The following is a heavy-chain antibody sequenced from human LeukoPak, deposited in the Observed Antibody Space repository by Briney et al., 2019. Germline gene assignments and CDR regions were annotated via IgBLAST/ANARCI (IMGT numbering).Heavy chain of an antibody. CDR3: ARGCSSTWPYWYFDL. D-gene: IGHD6-13*01. CDR1: GVPLSSYF. Sequence: SETLSLTCTVHGVPLSSYFWGWIRQSPGKGLERIGHISTTETTDYSPGLKGRVTISADASKNQFSMTMISMTATDTALYYCARGCSSTWPYWYFDLWGRGSQVTVSS. J-gene: IGHJ2*01. CDR2: ISTTETT. V-gene: IGHV4-4*09.